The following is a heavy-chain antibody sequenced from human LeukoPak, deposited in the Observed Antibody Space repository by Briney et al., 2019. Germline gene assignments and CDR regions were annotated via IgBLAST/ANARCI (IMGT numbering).Heavy chain of an antibody. CDR1: GFTFSTEW. Sequence: GGSLRLSCAASGFTFSTEWMHWVRQAPGKGLEWVSRITSDGCTTSYADSVKGRFTISRDNAENTVYLQMNSLRAEDTAVYYCARDRSGSHYYMDAWGKGATVTVSS. CDR2: ITSDGCTT. J-gene: IGHJ6*03. CDR3: ARDRSGSHYYMDA. V-gene: IGHV3-74*01. D-gene: IGHD1-26*01.